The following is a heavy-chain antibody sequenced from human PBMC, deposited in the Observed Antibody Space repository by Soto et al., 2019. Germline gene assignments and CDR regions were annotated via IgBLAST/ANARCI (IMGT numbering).Heavy chain of an antibody. Sequence: SGGSLRLSCQASGFNFDNYGMHWVRQAPGKGLEGVAVITYDGSFQYYADSVKGRLTISRDNSKNTLSLHLNTLKPEDTAVYHCAKDRVGGSFYTPLAFWGQGTLVTVSS. CDR2: ITYDGSFQ. CDR3: AKDRVGGSFYTPLAF. J-gene: IGHJ4*02. V-gene: IGHV3-30*18. D-gene: IGHD3-3*01. CDR1: GFNFDNYG.